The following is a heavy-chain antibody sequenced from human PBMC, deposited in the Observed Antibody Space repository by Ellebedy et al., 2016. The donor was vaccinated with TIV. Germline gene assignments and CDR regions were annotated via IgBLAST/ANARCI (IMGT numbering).Heavy chain of an antibody. CDR1: GFTFRRFW. CDR3: ARVFQSYGFDY. J-gene: IGHJ4*02. Sequence: GGSLRLSCAASGFTFRRFWAGWIRQAPGKGLEWVAHMKYDEIERYYANSVKGRFTISRDNARNSLYLQMKSLRVDDTAVYYCARVFQSYGFDYWGQGTLVIVSP. D-gene: IGHD5-18*01. V-gene: IGHV3-7*02. CDR2: MKYDEIER.